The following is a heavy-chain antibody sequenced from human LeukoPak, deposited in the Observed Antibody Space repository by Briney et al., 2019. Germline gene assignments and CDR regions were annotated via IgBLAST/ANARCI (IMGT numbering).Heavy chain of an antibody. Sequence: GGSLRLSCAASGFTFSSYAMSWVRQAPGKGLEWVSAISGSGGSTYYADSVKGRFTISRDNSKNTLCLQMNSLRAEDTAVYYCAKDLEFLTGYPFDYWGQGTLVTVSS. CDR3: AKDLEFLTGYPFDY. CDR1: GFTFSSYA. V-gene: IGHV3-23*01. J-gene: IGHJ4*02. D-gene: IGHD3-9*01. CDR2: ISGSGGST.